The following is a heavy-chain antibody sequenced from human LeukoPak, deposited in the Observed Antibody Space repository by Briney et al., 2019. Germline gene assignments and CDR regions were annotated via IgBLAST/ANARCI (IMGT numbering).Heavy chain of an antibody. V-gene: IGHV3-11*01. CDR2: ISSSGSTI. Sequence: GGSLRLSCAASGFTFSDYYMSWIRQAPGKGLEWVSYISSSGSTIYYADSVKGRFTISRDNAKNSLYLQMNSLRAEDTAVYYCARDVELRLIAEAAFDIWGQGTMVTVSS. CDR1: GFTFSDYY. D-gene: IGHD1-7*01. CDR3: ARDVELRLIAEAAFDI. J-gene: IGHJ3*02.